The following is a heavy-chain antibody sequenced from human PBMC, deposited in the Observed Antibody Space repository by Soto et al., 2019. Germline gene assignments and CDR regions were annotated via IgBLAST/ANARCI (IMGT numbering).Heavy chain of an antibody. V-gene: IGHV4-59*08. CDR2: IYYSGST. J-gene: IGHJ6*02. CDR1: GGSTRNYY. Sequence: PSETLSLTCTVSGGSTRNYYWSWIRQPPGKGLEWIGYIYYSGSTNYNSSLKSRVTISVDTSKNQFSLKLSSVTAADTAVYYCAKYCGGDCYSSTEYYYYYYGMDVWGQGTTVTVSS. CDR3: AKYCGGDCYSSTEYYYYYYGMDV. D-gene: IGHD2-21*02.